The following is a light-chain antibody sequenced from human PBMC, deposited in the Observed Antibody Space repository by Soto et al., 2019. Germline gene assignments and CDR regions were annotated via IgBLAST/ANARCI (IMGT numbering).Light chain of an antibody. J-gene: IGKJ1*01. V-gene: IGKV3-20*01. CDR1: QSVSSSY. CDR3: QQYGSSTWT. CDR2: GAS. Sequence: EIVLTQSPGTLSLSPGERATLSCRASQSVSSSYLAWYQQKPGQAPRLLIYGASSRATGIPDRFSGSGSVTDCTLTISRLEPEDFAVYYFQQYGSSTWTFGQGTKGEIK.